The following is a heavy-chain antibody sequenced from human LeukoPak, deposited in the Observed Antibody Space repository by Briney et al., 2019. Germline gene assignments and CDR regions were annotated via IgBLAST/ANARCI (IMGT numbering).Heavy chain of an antibody. J-gene: IGHJ4*02. Sequence: SETLSLTCTVSGGSISSGDYYWSWIRQPPGKGLEWIGYIYYSGSTYYNPSLKSRVTISVDTSKNQFSLKLSSVTAADTAVYYCARLRKQLAHFDYWGQGTLVTVSS. CDR2: IYYSGST. CDR1: GGSISSGDYY. D-gene: IGHD6-6*01. V-gene: IGHV4-30-4*08. CDR3: ARLRKQLAHFDY.